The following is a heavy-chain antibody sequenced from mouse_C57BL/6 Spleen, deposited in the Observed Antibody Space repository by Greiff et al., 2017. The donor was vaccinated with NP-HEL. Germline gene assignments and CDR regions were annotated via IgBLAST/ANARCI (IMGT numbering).Heavy chain of an antibody. V-gene: IGHV3-1*01. CDR3: ARGGEPWFAY. J-gene: IGHJ3*01. CDR1: GYSITSGYD. Sequence: VQLQQSGPGMVKPSQSLSLTCTVTGYSITSGYDWHWIRHFPGNKLEWMGYISYSGSTNYNPSLKSRISITHDTSKNHFFLKLNSVTTEDTATYYCARGGEPWFAYWGQGTLVTVSA. CDR2: ISYSGST.